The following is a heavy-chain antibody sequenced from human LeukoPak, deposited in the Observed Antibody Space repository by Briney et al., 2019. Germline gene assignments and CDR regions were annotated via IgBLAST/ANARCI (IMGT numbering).Heavy chain of an antibody. CDR1: GFTFSSYA. J-gene: IGHJ4*02. CDR2: ISYDGSNK. Sequence: GRSLRLSCAASGFTFSSYAMHWVRQAPGKGLEWVAVISYDGSNKYYADSVKGRFTISRDNSKNTLDLQMNSLRAEDTAMYYCARGGIAAATYEYYFDFWGQGTLVTVSS. V-gene: IGHV3-30*04. D-gene: IGHD6-13*01. CDR3: ARGGIAAATYEYYFDF.